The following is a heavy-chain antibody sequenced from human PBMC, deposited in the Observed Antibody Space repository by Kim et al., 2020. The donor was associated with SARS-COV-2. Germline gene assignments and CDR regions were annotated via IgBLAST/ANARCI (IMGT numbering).Heavy chain of an antibody. CDR3: TTDPGVIAAAEGDSEYCFDY. CDR1: GFTFSNAR. CDR2: IKSKTDGGTT. V-gene: IGHV3-15*01. J-gene: IGHJ4*02. Sequence: GGSLRLSCAASGFTFSNARMSWVRQAPGKGLEWVGRIKSKTDGGTTEYAAHVKGSFTISKDDSKNTLYLQMNSLETEDTAVYYCTTDPGVIAAAEGDSEYCFDYGGQGTLSTVPS. D-gene: IGHD6-13*01.